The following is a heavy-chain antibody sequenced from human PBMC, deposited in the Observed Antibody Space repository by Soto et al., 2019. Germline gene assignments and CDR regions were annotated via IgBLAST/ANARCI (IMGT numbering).Heavy chain of an antibody. Sequence: QVQLVQSGAEVKKPGSSVKVSCKASGGTFSSYAISWVRQAPGQGLEWMGGIIPIFGTANYAQKFQGRVTITADQSTSTAYMELNSLRSEDTAVYYCARGRGPLRVLHDYDSSGYCTYDYGIDLWGQGTTVTVSS. CDR2: IIPIFGTA. J-gene: IGHJ6*02. CDR3: ARGRGPLRVLHDYDSSGYCTYDYGIDL. V-gene: IGHV1-69*01. D-gene: IGHD3-22*01. CDR1: GGTFSSYA.